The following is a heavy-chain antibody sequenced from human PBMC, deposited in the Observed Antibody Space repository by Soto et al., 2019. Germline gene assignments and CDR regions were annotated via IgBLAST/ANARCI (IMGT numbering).Heavy chain of an antibody. Sequence: SVKVSCKASVGTFRSYAISWVRQAPGQGLEWMGGIIPIFGTANYAQKFQGRVTITADKSTSTAYMELSSLRSEDTAVYYCARYTMITFGGLYPVWGQGTTVTVSS. J-gene: IGHJ6*02. CDR3: ARYTMITFGGLYPV. V-gene: IGHV1-69*06. D-gene: IGHD3-16*01. CDR2: IIPIFGTA. CDR1: VGTFRSYA.